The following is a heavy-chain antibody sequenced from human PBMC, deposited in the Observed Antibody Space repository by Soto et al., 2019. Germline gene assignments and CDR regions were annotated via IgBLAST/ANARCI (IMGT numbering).Heavy chain of an antibody. J-gene: IGHJ3*02. CDR1: GGSFSSNA. Sequence: SEKVSCKASGGSFSSNAISWVRQAPRQGLEWMGGIIPILGSANYAQKFQDRLTITADGSTTTTYMELNSLRSEDAAVYYCASRERADAFAIWRQGTLVTVSS. D-gene: IGHD1-26*01. CDR2: IIPILGSA. V-gene: IGHV1-69*13. CDR3: ASRERADAFAI.